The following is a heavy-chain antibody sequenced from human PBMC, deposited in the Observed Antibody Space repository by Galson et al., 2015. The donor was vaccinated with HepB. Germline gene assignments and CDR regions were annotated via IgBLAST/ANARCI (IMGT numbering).Heavy chain of an antibody. V-gene: IGHV3-48*01. CDR2: ISSSSRTI. CDR1: GFTFSSYS. Sequence: SLRLSCAASGFTFSSYSMNWVRQAPGKGLEWVSYISSSSRTIYYADSVKGRFTISRDNAKNSLYLQMNSLRAEDTAVYYCARDPSGYSPFDYLGQGTLFTVSP. D-gene: IGHD3-22*01. CDR3: ARDPSGYSPFDY. J-gene: IGHJ4*02.